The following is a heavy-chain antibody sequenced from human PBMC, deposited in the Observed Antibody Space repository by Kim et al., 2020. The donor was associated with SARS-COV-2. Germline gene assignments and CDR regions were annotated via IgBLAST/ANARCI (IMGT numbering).Heavy chain of an antibody. J-gene: IGHJ6*02. CDR1: GFTFSSYG. Sequence: GGSLRLSCAASGFTFSSYGMHWVRQAPGKGLEWVAVISYDGSNKYYADSVKGRFTISRDNSKNTLYLQMNSLRAEDTAVYYCAKKGAYGSGSYYYYYGRDVWGQGTTVTVSS. V-gene: IGHV3-30*18. D-gene: IGHD3-10*01. CDR3: AKKGAYGSGSYYYYYGRDV. CDR2: ISYDGSNK.